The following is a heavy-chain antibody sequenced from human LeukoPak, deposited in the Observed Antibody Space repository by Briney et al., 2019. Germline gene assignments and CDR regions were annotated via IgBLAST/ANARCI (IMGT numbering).Heavy chain of an antibody. CDR2: IYSSGST. V-gene: IGHV4-4*07. CDR1: GGSISSYF. Sequence: SETLSLTCIVSGGSISSYFWSWIRQPAGKGLEWIGRIYSSGSTNYNPSLKSRVTMSVDTSKNEFSLRLNSVTAADTAVYYCARGPWAWFDPWGQGTLVTVSS. D-gene: IGHD7-27*01. CDR3: ARGPWAWFDP. J-gene: IGHJ5*02.